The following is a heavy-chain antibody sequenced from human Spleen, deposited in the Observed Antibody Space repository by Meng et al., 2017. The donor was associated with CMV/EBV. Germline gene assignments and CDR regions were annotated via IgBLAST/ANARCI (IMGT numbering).Heavy chain of an antibody. CDR2: IIPIFGTA. J-gene: IGHJ4*02. CDR3: ASPKVPAARNFDY. CDR1: GGTFSSYA. D-gene: IGHD2-2*01. V-gene: IGHV1-69*05. Sequence: ASGGTFSSYAISWVRQAPGQGLEWMGGIIPIFGTANYAQKFQGRVTITTDESTSTAYMELSSLRSEDTAVYYCASPKVPAARNFDYWGQGTLVTVSS.